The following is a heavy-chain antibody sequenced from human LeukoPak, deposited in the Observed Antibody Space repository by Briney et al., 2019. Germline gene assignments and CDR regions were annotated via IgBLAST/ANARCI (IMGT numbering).Heavy chain of an antibody. V-gene: IGHV4-34*01. CDR1: GGPFSGYY. Sequence: SETLSLTCSVYGGPFSGYYWGWIRQPPGKGLEWMGEINDSGNTNYNASLKRRVTMSVDTSKNQFSLKLNSVTAADTAVYYCARHDDYGDYSIWGQGTLVTVSS. CDR3: ARHDDYGDYSI. CDR2: INDSGNT. J-gene: IGHJ4*02. D-gene: IGHD4-17*01.